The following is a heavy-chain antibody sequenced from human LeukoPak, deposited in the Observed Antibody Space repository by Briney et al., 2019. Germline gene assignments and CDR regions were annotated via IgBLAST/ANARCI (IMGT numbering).Heavy chain of an antibody. Sequence: SETLSLTCAVYGGSFSGYYWSWIRQPPGKGLEWIGEINHSGSANYNPSLKSRVTISVDTSKNQFSLKLTSVTAADTALYYCAKSRPGGSYRRNWFDPWGQGTLVTVSS. CDR3: AKSRPGGSYRRNWFDP. V-gene: IGHV4-34*01. CDR2: INHSGSA. J-gene: IGHJ5*02. D-gene: IGHD1-26*01. CDR1: GGSFSGYY.